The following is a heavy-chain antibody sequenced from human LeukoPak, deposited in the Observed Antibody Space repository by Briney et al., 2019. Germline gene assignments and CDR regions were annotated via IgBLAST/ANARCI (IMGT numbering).Heavy chain of an antibody. CDR1: GFTFSSYG. CDR2: IRYDGSNK. CDR3: ARSPKYSGSPADFDY. J-gene: IGHJ4*02. Sequence: GGSLRLSCAASGFTFSSYGMHWVRQAPGKGLEWVAFIRYDGSNKYYADSVKGRFTISRDNTKSSLSLHMSSLRAEDTAVYYCARSPKYSGSPADFDYWGQGTLVTVSS. D-gene: IGHD1-26*01. V-gene: IGHV3-30*02.